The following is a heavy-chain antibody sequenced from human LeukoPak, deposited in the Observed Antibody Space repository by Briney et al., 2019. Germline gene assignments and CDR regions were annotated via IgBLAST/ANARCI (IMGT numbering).Heavy chain of an antibody. CDR2: IQQDGSEK. Sequence: PGGSLRLSCVVSGFTFSNYWMTWVRQAPGKGLEWVANIQQDGSEKYYVDSVKGRFTIFRDNAKNSVYLQMNSLRAEDTAVYYCARHYYDSSGSYWIPYYFDYWGQGTLVTVSS. J-gene: IGHJ4*02. D-gene: IGHD3-22*01. CDR3: ARHYYDSSGSYWIPYYFDY. CDR1: GFTFSNYW. V-gene: IGHV3-7*01.